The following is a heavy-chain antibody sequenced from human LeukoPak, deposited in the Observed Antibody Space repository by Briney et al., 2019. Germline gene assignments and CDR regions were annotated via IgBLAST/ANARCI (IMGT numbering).Heavy chain of an antibody. CDR1: GGSISSYY. V-gene: IGHV4-59*12. CDR3: ARGVVRYNKFDY. D-gene: IGHD5-24*01. Sequence: SETLSLTCTVSGGSISSYYWSWIRQPPGKGLEWIGYIYYSGSTNYNPSLKSRVTISVDTSKNQFSLELSSVTAADTAVYYCARGVVRYNKFDYWGQGTLVTVSS. J-gene: IGHJ4*02. CDR2: IYYSGST.